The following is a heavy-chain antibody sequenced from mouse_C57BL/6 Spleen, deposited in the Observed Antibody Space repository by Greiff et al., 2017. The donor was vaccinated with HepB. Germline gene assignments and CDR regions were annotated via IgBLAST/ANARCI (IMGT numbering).Heavy chain of an antibody. CDR3: ERDYYDYDGYYFGD. CDR2: INPDNGDT. CDR1: GYTFTDYN. V-gene: IGHV1-18*01. D-gene: IGHD2-4*01. J-gene: IGHJ2*01. Sequence: VQLQQSGPELVKPGASVKIPCKASGYTFTDYNMDWVKQSHGKSLEWIGDINPDNGDTNYNQKFKGKATLTVDKSSSTAYMQLRSLTSEDTAVYYCERDYYDYDGYYFGDWGTGAT.